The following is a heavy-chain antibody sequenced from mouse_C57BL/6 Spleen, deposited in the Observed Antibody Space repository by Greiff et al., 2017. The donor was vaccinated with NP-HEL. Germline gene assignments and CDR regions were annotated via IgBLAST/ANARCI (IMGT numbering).Heavy chain of an antibody. Sequence: QVQLKQSGPELVKPGASVKISCKASGYAFSSSWMNWVKQRPGKGLEWIGRIYPGDGDTNYNGKFKGKATLTADKSSSTAYMQLSSLTSEDSAVYFCAIPTTVVAHYYFDYWGQGTTLTVSS. V-gene: IGHV1-82*01. J-gene: IGHJ2*01. CDR3: AIPTTVVAHYYFDY. CDR2: IYPGDGDT. CDR1: GYAFSSSW. D-gene: IGHD1-1*01.